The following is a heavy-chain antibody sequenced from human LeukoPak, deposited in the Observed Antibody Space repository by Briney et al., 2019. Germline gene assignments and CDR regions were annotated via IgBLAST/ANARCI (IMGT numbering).Heavy chain of an antibody. V-gene: IGHV1-24*01. D-gene: IGHD6-13*01. J-gene: IGHJ5*02. CDR2: FDPEDGET. CDR1: GYTLTELS. Sequence: ASVKVSCKVSGYTLTELSMHWVRQAPGKGLEWTGGFDPEDGETIYAQKFQGRVTMTEDTSTDTAYMELSSLRSEDTAVYYCATDQWGSRGFDPWGQGTLVTVSS. CDR3: ATDQWGSRGFDP.